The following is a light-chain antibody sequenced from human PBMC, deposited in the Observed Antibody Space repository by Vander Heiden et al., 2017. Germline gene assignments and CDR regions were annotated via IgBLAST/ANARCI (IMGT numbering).Light chain of an antibody. Sequence: DIQMTQSPSSLSASVGDRATITCRASPRISSYLNWYQQKPGKAPKLLIYAASSLQSGVPSRFSGSGSGTDFTLTISSLQPEDFATYYCQQSYSTLWTFGQGTKVEIK. J-gene: IGKJ1*01. CDR3: QQSYSTLWT. CDR1: PRISSY. V-gene: IGKV1-39*01. CDR2: AAS.